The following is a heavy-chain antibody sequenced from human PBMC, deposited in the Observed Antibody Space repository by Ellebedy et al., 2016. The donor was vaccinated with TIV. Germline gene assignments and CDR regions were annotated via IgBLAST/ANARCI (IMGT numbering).Heavy chain of an antibody. V-gene: IGHV4-34*01. CDR2: INHSGST. CDR3: ARKRGSFDY. D-gene: IGHD3-10*01. Sequence: SETLSLXXAVNGASFSGYYWTWIRQPPGKGLEWIGEINHSGSTNHNPSLKSRVTISVDTSKNQFSLKLSSVTAADTAVYYCARKRGSFDYWGQGTLVTVSS. J-gene: IGHJ4*02. CDR1: GASFSGYY.